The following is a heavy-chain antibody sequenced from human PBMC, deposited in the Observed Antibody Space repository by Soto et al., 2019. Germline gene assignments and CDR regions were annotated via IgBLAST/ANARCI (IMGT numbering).Heavy chain of an antibody. Sequence: VQLVESGGNLVQPGGSLRLSCAASGFTFSNYVMHWVRQVPGKGLVWVSRIDTDGTTTHYADSVKGRFTISRDNAKNTLYLQMNSLRVEDAAVYYCVRDRDGYNFWGQGTMVTVSS. D-gene: IGHD5-12*01. CDR1: GFTFSNYV. CDR3: VRDRDGYNF. CDR2: IDTDGTTT. J-gene: IGHJ3*01. V-gene: IGHV3-74*01.